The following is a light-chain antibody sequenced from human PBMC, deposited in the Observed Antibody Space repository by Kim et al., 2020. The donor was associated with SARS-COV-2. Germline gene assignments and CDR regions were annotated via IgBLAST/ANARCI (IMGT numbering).Light chain of an antibody. J-gene: IGKJ2*01. Sequence: EIVMTQSPATLSVSPVERATLSCRASQSVSSNLAWYQQKPGQAPRLVIYSASTRATGIPARFSGSGSGTEFTLTISSLQSEDFAVYYCQQYNNWPYTFGQGTKLEI. CDR3: QQYNNWPYT. V-gene: IGKV3-15*01. CDR1: QSVSSN. CDR2: SAS.